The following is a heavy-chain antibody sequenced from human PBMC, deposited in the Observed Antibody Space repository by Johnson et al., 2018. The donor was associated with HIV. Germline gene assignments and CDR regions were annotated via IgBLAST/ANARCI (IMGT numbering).Heavy chain of an antibody. J-gene: IGHJ3*02. Sequence: VQLVESGGGLVQPGGSLKLACSASGFTFSGSALQWVRQASGKGLEWVGLIRSKGNTYATVYSASLKGRFTISRDDSKNTAYLQMNSLRAEDTAVYYCARAGGPYGSGSYWGSGLDAFDIWGQGTMVTVSS. V-gene: IGHV3-73*01. CDR2: IRSKGNTYAT. CDR1: GFTFSGSA. CDR3: ARAGGPYGSGSYWGSGLDAFDI. D-gene: IGHD3-10*01.